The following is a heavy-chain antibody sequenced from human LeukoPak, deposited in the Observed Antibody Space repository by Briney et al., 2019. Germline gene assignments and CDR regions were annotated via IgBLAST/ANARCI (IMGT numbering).Heavy chain of an antibody. CDR1: GGTFSSYA. Sequence: SVKVSCKASGGTFSSYAISWVRQAPGQGLEWMGGIIPIFGTANYAQKFQGRVTITADESTSTAYMELSSLRSEDTAVYYCASWRRCNWNDEFDYWGQGTLVTVSS. CDR3: ASWRRCNWNDEFDY. CDR2: IIPIFGTA. V-gene: IGHV1-69*13. J-gene: IGHJ4*02. D-gene: IGHD1-1*01.